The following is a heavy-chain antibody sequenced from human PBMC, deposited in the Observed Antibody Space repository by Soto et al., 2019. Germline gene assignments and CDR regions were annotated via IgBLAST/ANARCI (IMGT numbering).Heavy chain of an antibody. D-gene: IGHD1-26*01. CDR3: AREGGIVGATAADY. J-gene: IGHJ4*02. CDR2: IYYSGST. Sequence: QVQLQESGPGLVKPSQTLSLTCTVSGGSISSGGYYWSWIRQHPGKGLEWIGYIYYSGSTYYNPYRNTRVTISVDTSKNQFSLKLSSVTAADTAVYYCAREGGIVGATAADYWGQGTLVTVSS. CDR1: GGSISSGGYY. V-gene: IGHV4-31*03.